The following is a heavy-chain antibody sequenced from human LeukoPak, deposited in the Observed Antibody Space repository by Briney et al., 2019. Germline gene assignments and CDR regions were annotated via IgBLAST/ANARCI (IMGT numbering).Heavy chain of an antibody. CDR2: TYFRSKWYF. V-gene: IGHV6-1*01. CDR1: GDSVSSDSVA. CDR3: GRDSELGIDY. Sequence: SQTLSLTCAISGDSVSSDSVAWNWIRQSPSRGLEWLGRTYFRSKWYFDYALSVKSRITITPDTSKNQFSLQLNSVTPEDTAVYYCGRDSELGIDYWGQGTLVTVSS. D-gene: IGHD7-27*01. J-gene: IGHJ4*02.